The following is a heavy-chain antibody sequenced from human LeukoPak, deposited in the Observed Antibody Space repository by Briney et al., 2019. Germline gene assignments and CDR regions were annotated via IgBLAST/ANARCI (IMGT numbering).Heavy chain of an antibody. V-gene: IGHV4-30-4*01. J-gene: IGHJ4*02. Sequence: SETLSLTCTVSGGYISSGDYYWSWIRPPPGKVLERIGYIYYSGSPYSNPSLKSRLTISVDTSKNQFSLKLSSVTAADTAVYYCARVLVDCSGGSCYYFDYWGQGTLVTVSS. CDR3: ARVLVDCSGGSCYYFDY. CDR2: IYYSGSP. D-gene: IGHD2-15*01. CDR1: GGYISSGDYY.